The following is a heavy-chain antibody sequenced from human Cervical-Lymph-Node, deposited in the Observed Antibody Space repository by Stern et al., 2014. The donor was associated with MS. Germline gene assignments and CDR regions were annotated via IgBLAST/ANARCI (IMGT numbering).Heavy chain of an antibody. J-gene: IGHJ4*02. Sequence: QITLKESGPVLVKPTETLMLTCTVSGFSLSNARMGVSWIRQPPGKALEWLAHIFLNGEKSYSTSLKSRLAISKDTSKSQVVLTMTNMDPVDTATYFCARILYDGAYRGDYWGQGTLVTVSS. CDR1: GFSLSNARMG. CDR3: ARILYDGAYRGDY. V-gene: IGHV2-26*01. CDR2: IFLNGEK. D-gene: IGHD3-10*01.